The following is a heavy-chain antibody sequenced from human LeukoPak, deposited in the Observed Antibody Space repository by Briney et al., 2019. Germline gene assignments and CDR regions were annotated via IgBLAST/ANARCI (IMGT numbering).Heavy chain of an antibody. Sequence: SETLSLTCTIPGGSISSYYWSWIRQPAGKGLERIGRIYISGNTNYNPSLKSRVTMSVDTSKNQSSLRLSSVTAADTAVYYCARDYNGGNSKWGQGTLVTVSS. CDR1: GGSISSYY. J-gene: IGHJ4*02. D-gene: IGHD4-23*01. V-gene: IGHV4-4*07. CDR3: ARDYNGGNSK. CDR2: IYISGNT.